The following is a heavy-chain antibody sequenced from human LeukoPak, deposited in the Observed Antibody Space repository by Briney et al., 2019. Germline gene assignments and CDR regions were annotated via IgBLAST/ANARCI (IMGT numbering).Heavy chain of an antibody. V-gene: IGHV3-23*01. CDR3: AKGGYSYGRLYFDY. J-gene: IGHJ4*02. CDR1: GFTFSSYA. CDR2: ISGSGGST. D-gene: IGHD5-18*01. Sequence: GGSLRLSCAASGFTFSSYAMSWVRQAPGKGLEWVSAISGSGGSTYYADSVKGRFTIPRDNSKNTLYLQMNSLRAEDTAVCYCAKGGYSYGRLYFDYWGQGTLVTVSS.